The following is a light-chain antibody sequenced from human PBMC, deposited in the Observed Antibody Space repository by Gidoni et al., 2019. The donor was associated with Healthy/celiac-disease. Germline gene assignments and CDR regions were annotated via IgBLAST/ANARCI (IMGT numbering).Light chain of an antibody. V-gene: IGKV1-5*01. CDR2: DAS. CDR3: QQYNSYPT. J-gene: IGKJ1*01. Sequence: DIQMTQSPSTLSASVGDRVTITCRASQSISSWLAWYQQKPGKAPKLLIYDASSLESGVPSRFSGSGSGTEFTLTISNLQPDDFATYYCQQYNSYPTFGQGTKVETK. CDR1: QSISSW.